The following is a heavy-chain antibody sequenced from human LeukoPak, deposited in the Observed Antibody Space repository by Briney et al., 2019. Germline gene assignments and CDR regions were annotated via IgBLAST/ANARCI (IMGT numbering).Heavy chain of an antibody. V-gene: IGHV3-74*01. CDR1: GITFSSSW. CDR2: INSDATTT. CDR3: ARRHLSNGWYYFDY. J-gene: IGHJ4*02. D-gene: IGHD6-19*01. Sequence: GGSLRLSCAASGITFSSSWMHWVRQVPGKGLVWVSRINSDATTTSYADSVKGRFTISRDNAKNTLYLQMNSLRVEDTAVYYCARRHLSNGWYYFDYWGQGTLVTVSS.